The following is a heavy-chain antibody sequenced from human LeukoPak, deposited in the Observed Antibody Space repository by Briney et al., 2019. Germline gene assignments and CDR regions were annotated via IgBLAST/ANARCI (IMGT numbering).Heavy chain of an antibody. V-gene: IGHV5-51*01. D-gene: IGHD3-22*01. CDR2: IYPGDSDT. Sequence: GESLKISCKGSGYSFTSYWIGWVRQTPGKGLEWMGIIYPGDSDTRYSPSFQGQVTISADKSISTAYLQWSSLKASDTAMYYCARSGGGYDSSGYTDYWGQGTLVTVSS. J-gene: IGHJ4*02. CDR3: ARSGGGYDSSGYTDY. CDR1: GYSFTSYW.